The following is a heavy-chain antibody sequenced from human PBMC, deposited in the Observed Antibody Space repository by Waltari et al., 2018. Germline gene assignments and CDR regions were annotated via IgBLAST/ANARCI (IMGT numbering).Heavy chain of an antibody. V-gene: IGHV6-1*01. J-gene: IGHJ4*02. Sequence: QGRLQQSGPGLVEPSQILSLTCVISGYALPSNRAAWSWIRQSPSRGLEWLGRTYYRSKWFNQYAVSVKSRITINPDTSKNQFSLQLNSVTPEDTAVYYCARGNLYFDYWGQGTLVTVSS. CDR3: ARGNLYFDY. CDR2: TYYRSKWFN. CDR1: GYALPSNRAA.